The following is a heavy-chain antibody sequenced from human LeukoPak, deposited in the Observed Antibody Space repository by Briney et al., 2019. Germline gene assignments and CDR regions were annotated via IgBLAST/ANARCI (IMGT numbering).Heavy chain of an antibody. V-gene: IGHV3-23*01. Sequence: GGSLRLSCAASGFTVSSNYMSWVRQAPGKGLEWVSAISGSGGSTYYADSVKGRFTISRDNSKNTLYLQMNSLRAEDTAVYYCAKPQEQWELLSIDYWGQGTLVTVSS. CDR3: AKPQEQWELLSIDY. J-gene: IGHJ4*02. CDR2: ISGSGGST. D-gene: IGHD1-26*01. CDR1: GFTVSSNY.